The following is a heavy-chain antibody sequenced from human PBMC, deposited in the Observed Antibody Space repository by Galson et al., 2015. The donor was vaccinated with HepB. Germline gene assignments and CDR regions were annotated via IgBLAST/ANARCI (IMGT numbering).Heavy chain of an antibody. CDR2: INPSGGST. CDR3: ARALPAAIWDNDYGFDP. V-gene: IGHV1-46*01. CDR1: GYTFTSYY. Sequence: SVKVSCKASGYTFTSYYMHWVRQAPGQGLEWMGIINPSGGSTSYAQKFQGRVTMTRDTSTSTVYMELSSLRSEDTAVYYCARALPAAIWDNDYGFDPWGQGTLVTVSS. J-gene: IGHJ5*02. D-gene: IGHD2-2*01.